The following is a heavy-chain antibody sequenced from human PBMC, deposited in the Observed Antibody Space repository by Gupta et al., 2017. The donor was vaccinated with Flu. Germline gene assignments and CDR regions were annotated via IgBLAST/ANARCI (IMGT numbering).Heavy chain of an antibody. J-gene: IGHJ4*02. Sequence: WMRQGPGKGPEWVGLVDPEDGEPRYAEKFQGRVTITADTSTDIAYLEVSGLRSEDTAVFYCARVGPTGPLQFWGQGTLVTVSS. D-gene: IGHD3-9*01. CDR3: ARVGPTGPLQF. CDR2: VDPEDGEP. V-gene: IGHV1-69-2*01.